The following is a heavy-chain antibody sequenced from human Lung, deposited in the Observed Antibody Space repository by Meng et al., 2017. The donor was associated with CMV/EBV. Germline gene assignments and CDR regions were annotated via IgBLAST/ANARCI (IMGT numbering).Heavy chain of an antibody. CDR3: ARCGYYYDSSGYYLNWFDP. J-gene: IGHJ5*02. D-gene: IGHD3-22*01. V-gene: IGHV4-59*01. CDR1: XGSISSYY. CDR2: IYYSGST. Sequence: QVQLQESGPGLGKPSGXLSPTCPVSXGSISSYYWSWIRPPPGKGLEWIGYIYYSGSTNYTPSLKSRVTISVDTSKNQFSLKLSSVTAADTAVYYCARCGYYYDSSGYYLNWFDPWGQGTLVTVSS.